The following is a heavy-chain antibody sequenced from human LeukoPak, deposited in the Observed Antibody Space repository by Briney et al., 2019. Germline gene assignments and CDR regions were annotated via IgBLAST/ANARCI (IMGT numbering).Heavy chain of an antibody. CDR1: GYSFTSFW. J-gene: IGHJ5*02. CDR3: ARLVGVVAANQGGGNWFDP. CDR2: IYPGDSDT. V-gene: IGHV5-51*01. Sequence: PGESLKTSCKGSGYSFTSFWIGWVPQMPGKGLEWIGIIYPGDSDTRYSPPFQGQVTIPADKSITPAYLQWSSLKASDTAMYYCARLVGVVAANQGGGNWFDPWGQGTLVSVSS. D-gene: IGHD2-15*01.